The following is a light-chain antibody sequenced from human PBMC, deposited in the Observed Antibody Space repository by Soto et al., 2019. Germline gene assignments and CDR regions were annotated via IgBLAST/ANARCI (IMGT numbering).Light chain of an antibody. CDR1: KLGDKY. Sequence: SYELTQPPSVSVSPGQTASITCSGDKLGDKYACWYQQKPGQSPVLVIYQDSKRPSGIPERFSSSKSGNTATLTISGTQAMDEADYYCQVWDSSTVVFGGGTKLTVL. J-gene: IGLJ2*01. CDR2: QDS. V-gene: IGLV3-1*01. CDR3: QVWDSSTVV.